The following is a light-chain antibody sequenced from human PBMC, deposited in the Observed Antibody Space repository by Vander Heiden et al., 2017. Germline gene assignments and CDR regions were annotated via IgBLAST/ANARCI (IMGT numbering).Light chain of an antibody. J-gene: IGKJ1*01. CDR1: QSISNW. V-gene: IGKV1-5*03. Sequence: DIQMTQSPSSLSASVGDRVTITCRASQSISNWLAWYQQKPGKAPKLLIYKASSLESGVPSRFSGSGSGTEFTLSISSLQPDDFATYYGQQYSSWWKVGQGTKVEIK. CDR2: KAS. CDR3: QQYSSWWK.